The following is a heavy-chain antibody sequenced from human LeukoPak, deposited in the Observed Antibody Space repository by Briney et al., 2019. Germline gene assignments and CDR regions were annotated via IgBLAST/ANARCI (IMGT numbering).Heavy chain of an antibody. CDR1: GFTFGDYA. D-gene: IGHD2-15*01. CDR3: LGYCSGGRCYSGGH. CDR2: ISTSGDNT. J-gene: IGHJ4*02. Sequence: PGGSLRLSCTASGFTFGDYAMSWVRQAPGKGLEWVSTISTSGDNTYYADSVKGRFTISRDNSKNTQSLQMSTLRAEDTAVYYCLGYCSGGRCYSGGHWGQGTLVTVSS. V-gene: IGHV3-23*01.